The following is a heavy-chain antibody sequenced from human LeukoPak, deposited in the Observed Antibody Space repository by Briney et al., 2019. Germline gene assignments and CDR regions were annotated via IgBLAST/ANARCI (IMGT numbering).Heavy chain of an antibody. CDR1: GFTFSSHW. CDR2: ISSDGSHT. V-gene: IGHV3-74*01. D-gene: IGHD3-22*01. CDR3: AGDYYDSIYDAFDI. J-gene: IGHJ3*02. Sequence: GGSLRLSCAASGFTFSSHWMHWVRQAPGKGLVWVSRISSDGSHTFHADSVKGRFTISRDNSKNTLYLQMNSLRAEDTAVYYCAGDYYDSIYDAFDIWGQGTMVTVSS.